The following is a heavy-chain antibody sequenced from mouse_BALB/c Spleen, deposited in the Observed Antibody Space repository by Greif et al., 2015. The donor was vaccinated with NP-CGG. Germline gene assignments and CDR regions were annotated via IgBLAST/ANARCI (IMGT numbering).Heavy chain of an antibody. V-gene: IGHV1-77*01. D-gene: IGHD2-14*01. J-gene: IGHJ3*01. CDR2: IYPGSGNT. CDR3: ADRYDEGAWFAY. Sequence: VKLQESGAELARPGASVKLSCKASGYTFTDYYINWVKQRTGQGLEWIGEIYPGSGNTYYNEKFKGKATLTADKSSSTAYMQLSSLTSEDSAVYFCADRYDEGAWFAYWGQGTLVTVSA. CDR1: GYTFTDYY.